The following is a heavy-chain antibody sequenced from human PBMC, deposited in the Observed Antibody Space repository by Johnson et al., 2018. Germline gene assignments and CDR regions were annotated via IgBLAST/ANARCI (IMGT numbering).Heavy chain of an antibody. CDR2: ISWNRGSI. CDR3: AKDPRSMLPPMWFDP. V-gene: IGHV3-9*01. J-gene: IGHJ5*02. Sequence: EVQLVESGGGLVQPGRSLRLSCAASGFTFDDYAMHWVRQAPGKGLEWVSGISWNRGSIGYADSVKGRFTISRDNAKNSLYLQMNSLRAEDTALYYCAKDPRSMLPPMWFDPWGQGTLVTVSS. CDR1: GFTFDDYA. D-gene: IGHD2-8*01.